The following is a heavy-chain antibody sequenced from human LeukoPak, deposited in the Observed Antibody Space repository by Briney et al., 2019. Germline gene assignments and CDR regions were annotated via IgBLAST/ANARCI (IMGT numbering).Heavy chain of an antibody. CDR2: IWFDGSSK. Sequence: GVSLRLSCAASGFSFSNFGMHWVRQAPGKGLEWVAVIWFDGSSKFYADSVRGRFTISRDNSNNILYLEMNSLRAEDTAVYYCAKDAALAEYYFDYWGQGALVTVSS. CDR1: GFSFSNFG. CDR3: AKDAALAEYYFDY. V-gene: IGHV3-33*06. D-gene: IGHD6-25*01. J-gene: IGHJ4*02.